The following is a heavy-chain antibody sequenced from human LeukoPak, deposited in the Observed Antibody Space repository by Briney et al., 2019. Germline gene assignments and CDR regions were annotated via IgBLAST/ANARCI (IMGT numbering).Heavy chain of an antibody. CDR1: GFTFSRSA. CDR3: VKDAYYLDSSTYLIPFDF. J-gene: IGHJ4*02. D-gene: IGHD3-22*01. V-gene: IGHV3-23*01. Sequence: GGSLRLSCGASGFTFSRSAMNWVRQAPGQGLEWVAAISGNGVATYYADSAKGRFNISKDNTNNTLFLQMNSLRTEDTAIYYCVKDAYYLDSSTYLIPFDFWGQGTLVTVSS. CDR2: ISGNGVAT.